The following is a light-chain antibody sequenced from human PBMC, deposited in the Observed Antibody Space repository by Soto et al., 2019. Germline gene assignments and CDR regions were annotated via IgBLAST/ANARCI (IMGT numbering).Light chain of an antibody. J-gene: IGKJ3*01. Sequence: DIQLTQSPSFLSASVGDRVTITCRASQAIGNSLAWYEQQPGKAPKLLIHTASTLGSGVPSRFSGSGSGTEFTLTISNLQPEDLATYYCQQLRSYPPSFGPGTKVDFK. CDR3: QQLRSYPPS. CDR1: QAIGNS. V-gene: IGKV1-9*01. CDR2: TAS.